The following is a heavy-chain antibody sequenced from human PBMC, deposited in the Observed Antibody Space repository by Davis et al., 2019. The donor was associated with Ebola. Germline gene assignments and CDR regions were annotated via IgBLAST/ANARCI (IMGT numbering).Heavy chain of an antibody. CDR3: ARAEYNWNYFAY. Sequence: SVKVSCKASGGTFSSYAISWVRQAPGQGLEWMGGIIPIFGTANYAQKFQGRVTITADKSTSTAYMELSSLRSDDTAVYYCARAEYNWNYFAYWGQGTLVTVSS. V-gene: IGHV1-69*06. J-gene: IGHJ4*02. D-gene: IGHD1-20*01. CDR2: IIPIFGTA. CDR1: GGTFSSYA.